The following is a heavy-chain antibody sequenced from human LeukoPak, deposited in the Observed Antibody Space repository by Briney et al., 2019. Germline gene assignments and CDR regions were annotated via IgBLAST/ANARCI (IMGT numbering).Heavy chain of an antibody. J-gene: IGHJ6*02. CDR2: IGGSGGTT. Sequence: GGSLRLSCSASGFTFSSYSMHWVRQAPGKGLEYVSAIGGSGGTTFYADSVKGRFTISRDNSNNTLYLQMSILRTEDTAVYYCVNGGIKIGADAWGQGTTVTVSS. V-gene: IGHV3-64D*06. D-gene: IGHD3-16*01. CDR1: GFTFSSYS. CDR3: VNGGIKIGADA.